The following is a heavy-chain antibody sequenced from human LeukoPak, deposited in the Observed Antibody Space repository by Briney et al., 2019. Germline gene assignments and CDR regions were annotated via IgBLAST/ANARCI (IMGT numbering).Heavy chain of an antibody. Sequence: PSGTLSLTCAVSGGSISSSNWWSWVRQPPGKGLEWIGEIYHSGSTYYNPSLKSRVTISVDTSKNQFSLKLSSVTAADTAVYYCATSFYCSSTSCLNWFDPWGQGTLVTVSS. V-gene: IGHV4-4*02. CDR2: IYHSGST. D-gene: IGHD2-2*01. CDR1: GGSISSSNW. CDR3: ATSFYCSSTSCLNWFDP. J-gene: IGHJ5*02.